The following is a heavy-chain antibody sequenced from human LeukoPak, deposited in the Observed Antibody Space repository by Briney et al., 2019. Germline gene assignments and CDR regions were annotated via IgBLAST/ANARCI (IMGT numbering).Heavy chain of an antibody. CDR2: KYYSGST. D-gene: IGHD6-6*01. CDR3: ARRQQLALDY. CDR1: GGSISSSRYY. Sequence: PSETLSLTCTVSGGSISSSRYYGGWIRQPPGKGLEWIGSKYYSGSTYYNPSLKNRVTISVDTSKNQFSLKLSSVTAADTAVYYCARRQQLALDYWGQGTLVTVSS. V-gene: IGHV4-39*01. J-gene: IGHJ4*02.